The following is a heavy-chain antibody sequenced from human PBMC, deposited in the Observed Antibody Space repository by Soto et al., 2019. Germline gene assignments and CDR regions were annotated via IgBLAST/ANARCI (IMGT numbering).Heavy chain of an antibody. CDR2: IDPSDSYT. CDR3: ARLVCSSTSCHNGAFDI. J-gene: IGHJ3*02. CDR1: GYSFAGYW. Sequence: PGESLKISCKGSGYSFAGYWITWVRQKPGKGLEWMGRIDPSDSYTNYSPSFQGHVTISADKSISTAYLQWSSLKASDTAMYYCARLVCSSTSCHNGAFDIWGQGTMVTVSS. D-gene: IGHD2-2*01. V-gene: IGHV5-10-1*01.